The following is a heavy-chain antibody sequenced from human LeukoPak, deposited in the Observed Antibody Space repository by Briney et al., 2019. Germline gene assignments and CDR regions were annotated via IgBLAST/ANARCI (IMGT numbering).Heavy chain of an antibody. CDR2: IYYSGST. V-gene: IGHV4-61*01. CDR1: GGSISSSSYY. Sequence: KPSETLSLTCTVSGGSISSSSYYWSWIRQPPGKGLEWIGYIYYSGSTNYNPSLKGRVTISVDTSKNQFSLKLGSVTAADTAVYYCARDPTTAVRYFDLWGRGTLVTVSS. J-gene: IGHJ2*01. D-gene: IGHD4-23*01. CDR3: ARDPTTAVRYFDL.